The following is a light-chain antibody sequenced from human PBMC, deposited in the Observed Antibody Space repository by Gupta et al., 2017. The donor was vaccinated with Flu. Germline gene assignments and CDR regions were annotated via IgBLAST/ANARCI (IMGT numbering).Light chain of an antibody. CDR2: GAS. J-gene: IGKJ4*01. CDR1: QAISDW. Sequence: EIQMTPSPSSVSASIGDRVTITCRASQAISDWLVWYQQKPGEAPKLLIYGASTLQGGVPSRFSGRGSGTEFTLTINSLQPEDFATYYCQQAYSFPLTFAGGTKVEIK. V-gene: IGKV1-12*01. CDR3: QQAYSFPLT.